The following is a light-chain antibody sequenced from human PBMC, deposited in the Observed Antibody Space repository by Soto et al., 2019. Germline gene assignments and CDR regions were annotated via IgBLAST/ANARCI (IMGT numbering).Light chain of an antibody. CDR3: QQLNRYPIT. CDR2: GAS. Sequence: MMMTQSPATLSVSPGERVTLSCRTSHSVNSHVAWYQQKPGQAPRLLLYGASTRATGIPVRFSGSGFGTEFTLTISSLQSEDFAVYYCQQLNRYPITFGQGTRLEIK. CDR1: HSVNSH. V-gene: IGKV3-15*01. J-gene: IGKJ5*01.